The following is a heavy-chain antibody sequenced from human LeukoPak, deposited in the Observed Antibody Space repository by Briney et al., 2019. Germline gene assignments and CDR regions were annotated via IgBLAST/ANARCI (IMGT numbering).Heavy chain of an antibody. Sequence: ASVKVSCKASGGTFSSYAISWVRQAPGQGLEWMGRIIPILGIANYAQKFQGRVTITADKSTSTAYMELSSLRSEDTAVYYCARAIMEVGYCSSTSCLGDYYYMDVWGKGTTVTVSS. CDR1: GGTFSSYA. CDR3: ARAIMEVGYCSSTSCLGDYYYMDV. V-gene: IGHV1-69*04. D-gene: IGHD2-2*01. CDR2: IIPILGIA. J-gene: IGHJ6*03.